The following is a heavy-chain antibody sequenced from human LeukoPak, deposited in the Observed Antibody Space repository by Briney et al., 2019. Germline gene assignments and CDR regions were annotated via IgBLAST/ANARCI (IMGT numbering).Heavy chain of an antibody. CDR3: ATVRSSGWSTPRPSNWFDP. V-gene: IGHV1-24*01. D-gene: IGHD6-19*01. CDR2: FDPEDGET. J-gene: IGHJ5*02. Sequence: ASVKVSCKVSGYTLTELSMHWVRQAPGKGPEWMGGFDPEDGETIYAQKFQGRVTMTEDTSTDTAYMELSSLRSEDTAVYYCATVRSSGWSTPRPSNWFDPWGQGTLVTVSS. CDR1: GYTLTELS.